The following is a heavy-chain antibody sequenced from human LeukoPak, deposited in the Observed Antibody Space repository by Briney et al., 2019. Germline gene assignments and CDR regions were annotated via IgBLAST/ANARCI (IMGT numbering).Heavy chain of an antibody. CDR1: GGSIRSYY. V-gene: IGHV4-59*08. CDR2: IFYSGTT. CDR3: ASTYCCGGSCHFDY. D-gene: IGHD2-15*01. Sequence: PSETLSLTCTVSGGSIRSYYWSWIRQPPGKGLEWVGYIFYSGTTDSNPSLKSRITISVDTSKNQFSPKLSSVTAADTAVYYCASTYCCGGSCHFDYWGQGTLVTVSS. J-gene: IGHJ4*02.